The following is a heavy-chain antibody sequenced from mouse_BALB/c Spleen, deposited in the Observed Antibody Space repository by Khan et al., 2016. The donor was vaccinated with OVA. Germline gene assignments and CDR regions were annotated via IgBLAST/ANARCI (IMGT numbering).Heavy chain of an antibody. D-gene: IGHD1-2*01. CDR2: ISYSGST. Sequence: VQLQQSGPGLVKPSQSLSLTCTVTGYSITSGYGWNWIRQFPGNKLEWMGYISYSGSTNYNPSLKSRISITRDTSKNQFFLQLNSVTAEDTATYYCARTARIKYWGQGTTLTVSS. J-gene: IGHJ2*01. CDR3: ARTARIKY. CDR1: GYSITSGYG. V-gene: IGHV3-2*02.